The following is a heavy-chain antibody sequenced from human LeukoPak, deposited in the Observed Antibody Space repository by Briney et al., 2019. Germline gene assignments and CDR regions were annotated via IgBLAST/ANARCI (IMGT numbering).Heavy chain of an antibody. CDR2: ISGSDNSA. Sequence: PGGSLRLSCAASGFTFRSYSMNWVRQAPGKGLEWVSSISGSDNSADFADSVEGRFTISRDNSKNTLSLQMNSLRAEDTAVYYCAKDRSAAAPYCFDYWGQGTLVTVSS. V-gene: IGHV3-23*01. J-gene: IGHJ4*02. CDR1: GFTFRSYS. CDR3: AKDRSAAAPYCFDY. D-gene: IGHD6-13*01.